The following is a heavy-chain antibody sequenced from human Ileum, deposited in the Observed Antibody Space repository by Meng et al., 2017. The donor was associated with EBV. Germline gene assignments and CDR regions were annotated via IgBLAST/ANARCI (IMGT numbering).Heavy chain of an antibody. D-gene: IGHD3-16*01. J-gene: IGHJ5*02. Sequence: QAGAGVKKPGASGKVSCKASGYTFINHDIDWFRQAPGQGLEWMGWMNSNSGNTGYGQKFQDRVTMTRNTSISTAYMELSSLTSEDTALYYCARGSGAGGRDWFDPWGQGTLVTVSS. CDR1: GYTFINHD. CDR3: ARGSGAGGRDWFDP. CDR2: MNSNSGNT. V-gene: IGHV1-8*02.